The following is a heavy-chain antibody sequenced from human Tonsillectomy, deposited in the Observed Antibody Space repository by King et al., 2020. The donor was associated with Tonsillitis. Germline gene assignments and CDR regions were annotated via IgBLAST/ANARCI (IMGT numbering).Heavy chain of an antibody. J-gene: IGHJ5*02. CDR2: INPSGGGT. D-gene: IGHD3-22*01. CDR3: ASGYYYDSSGEGWFDP. Sequence: QLVQSGAEVRKPGAAVKVSCTASAYTFNKYYIHWVRQAPGQGLEWMGMINPSGGGTRYAQKFQGRLTMTRDTSTTTLYMELSSLRSEDTAVYYCASGYYYDSSGEGWFDPWGQGTLVTVSS. V-gene: IGHV1-46*02. CDR1: AYTFNKYY.